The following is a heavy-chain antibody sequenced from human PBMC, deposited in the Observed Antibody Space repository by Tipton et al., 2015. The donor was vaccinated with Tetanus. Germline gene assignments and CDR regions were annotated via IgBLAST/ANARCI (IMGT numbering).Heavy chain of an antibody. J-gene: IGHJ2*01. CDR3: ARLHYQYWYFDL. V-gene: IGHV4-59*08. D-gene: IGHD2-2*01. Sequence: LRLSCTVSGGSISSYYWSWIRQPPGKGLEWIGYIYYSGSTNYNPSLKSRVTISVDTSKNQFSLKLSSVTAADTAVYYCARLHYQYWYFDLWGRGTLVTVSS. CDR1: GGSISSYY. CDR2: IYYSGST.